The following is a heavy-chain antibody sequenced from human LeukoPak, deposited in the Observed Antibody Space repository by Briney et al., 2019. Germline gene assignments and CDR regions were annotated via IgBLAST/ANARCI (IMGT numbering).Heavy chain of an antibody. J-gene: IGHJ4*02. Sequence: GSLHLSFATPGFHVSNNYMGWVRPAPGKGLGGGFVIYSGGSTYYADSVKGRFTISRDNSKNTLYLQMNSLRAEDTAVYYCARSPSGWFKPEYYFDYWGQGTLVTVSS. CDR3: ARSPSGWFKPEYYFDY. CDR1: GFHVSNNY. V-gene: IGHV3-66*01. CDR2: IYSGGST. D-gene: IGHD6-19*01.